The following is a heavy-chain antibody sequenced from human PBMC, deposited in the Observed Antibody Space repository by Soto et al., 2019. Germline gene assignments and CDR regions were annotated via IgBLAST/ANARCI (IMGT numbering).Heavy chain of an antibody. Sequence: VGPMRLSCAAFVFTFSSYAMSWVRQAPGKGLEWVSAISGSGGSTYYADSVKGRFTISRDKSKNSLYLQMTSLRAEDTAVYYCAKDSYCSRTSCYTDPFDYWGQGTLVTVSS. CDR1: VFTFSSYA. J-gene: IGHJ4*02. CDR3: AKDSYCSRTSCYTDPFDY. D-gene: IGHD2-2*02. CDR2: ISGSGGST. V-gene: IGHV3-23*01.